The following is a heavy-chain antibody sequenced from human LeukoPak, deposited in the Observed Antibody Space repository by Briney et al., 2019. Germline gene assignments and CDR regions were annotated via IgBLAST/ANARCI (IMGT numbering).Heavy chain of an antibody. V-gene: IGHV3-21*01. D-gene: IGHD6-13*01. CDR1: GFTFSDYS. CDR2: ISSSTSYI. Sequence: GGSLRLSCAASGFTFSDYSMNWVRQAPGKGLEWVSSISSSTSYIFYADSMKGRFTISRDNAKNSLYLQMNSLRAEDTAVYYCARRAAAGTIFDYWGQGTLVTVSS. CDR3: ARRAAAGTIFDY. J-gene: IGHJ4*02.